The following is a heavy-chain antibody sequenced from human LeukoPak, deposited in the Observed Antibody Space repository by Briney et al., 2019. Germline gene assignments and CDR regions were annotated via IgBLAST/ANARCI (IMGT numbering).Heavy chain of an antibody. CDR1: GGSISSNNW. J-gene: IGHJ5*02. V-gene: IGHV4-4*03. D-gene: IGHD4-17*01. CDR3: ARQPGDYGDYPTWDWLDP. CDR2: IYHSGST. Sequence: PETLSLTCAVSGGSISSNNWWTWVRQPPGKGLEWIGEIYHSGSTKYNPPLESRVTISVDTSKNQFSLKLSSVTAAHTAVYYCARQPGDYGDYPTWDWLDPWGQGTLVTVSS.